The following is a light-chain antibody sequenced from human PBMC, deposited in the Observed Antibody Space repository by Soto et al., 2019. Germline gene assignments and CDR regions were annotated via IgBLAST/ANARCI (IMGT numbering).Light chain of an antibody. J-gene: IGKJ2*01. V-gene: IGKV2-30*02. Sequence: DVVMTQSPLSLPVTLGQPASISCRSSQSLVHSDGNTYLNWFQQRPGQSPRRLIYKVSNRDSGGPDRFSGSGSGTDFTLKISRVEAEDVGLYYCMQGTHLPPYTFGQGTKLEIK. CDR1: QSLVHSDGNTY. CDR3: MQGTHLPPYT. CDR2: KVS.